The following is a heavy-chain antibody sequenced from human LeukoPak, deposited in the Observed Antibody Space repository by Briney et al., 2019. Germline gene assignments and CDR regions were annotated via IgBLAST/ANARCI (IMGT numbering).Heavy chain of an antibody. CDR1: GYTLTELS. D-gene: IGHD3-22*01. CDR3: ATEGYYYDSSGRDAFDI. V-gene: IGHV1-24*01. CDR2: FDPEDGET. Sequence: ASVKVSCKVSGYTLTELSMHWVRQAPGKGLEWMGGFDPEDGETIYAQKFQGRVTMTEDTSTDTAYMELSNLRSEDTAVYYCATEGYYYDSSGRDAFDIWGQGTMVTVSS. J-gene: IGHJ3*02.